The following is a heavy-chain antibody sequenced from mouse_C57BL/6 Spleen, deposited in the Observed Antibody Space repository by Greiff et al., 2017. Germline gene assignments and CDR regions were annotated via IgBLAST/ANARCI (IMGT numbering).Heavy chain of an antibody. D-gene: IGHD1-1*01. CDR3: ARGYYEAMDY. CDR1: GYTFTSYW. J-gene: IGHJ4*01. Sequence: VQLQQPGAELVMPGASVKLSCKASGYTFTSYWMHWVKQRPGQGLEWIGEIDPSDSYTNYNQKFKGKSTLTVDKSSSTAYMQLSSLTSEDSAVYYYARGYYEAMDYWGQGTSVTVSS. CDR2: IDPSDSYT. V-gene: IGHV1-69*01.